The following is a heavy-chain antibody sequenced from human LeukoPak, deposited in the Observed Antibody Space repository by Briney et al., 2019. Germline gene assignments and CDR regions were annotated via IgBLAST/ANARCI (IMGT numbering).Heavy chain of an antibody. D-gene: IGHD6-6*01. Sequence: PGGSLRLSCAASGFTFSSYWMSWVRQAPGKGPEWVSDISSSGSTIYYADSVKGRFTISRDNAKNSLYLQMNSLRAEDTAVYYCATDSRKYTSSSLRGRISWGQGTLVTVSS. CDR2: ISSSGSTI. CDR1: GFTFSSYW. CDR3: ATDSRKYTSSSLRGRIS. J-gene: IGHJ5*02. V-gene: IGHV3-48*04.